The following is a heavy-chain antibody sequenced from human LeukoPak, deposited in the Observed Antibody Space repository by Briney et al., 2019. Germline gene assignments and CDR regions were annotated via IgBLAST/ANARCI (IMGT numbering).Heavy chain of an antibody. CDR3: ARDLSPEILASRWLVPGHRYPGD. Sequence: GGSLRLSCAASGLTFSSHWMHWVRQAPGKGLVWVSRITNDGSSTTYADSVKGRFTISRDNAKNMLYLQVNSLRAEDTAVYYCARDLSPEILASRWLVPGHRYPGDWGQGTLVTVSS. V-gene: IGHV3-74*01. D-gene: IGHD6-19*01. J-gene: IGHJ4*02. CDR2: ITNDGSST. CDR1: GLTFSSHW.